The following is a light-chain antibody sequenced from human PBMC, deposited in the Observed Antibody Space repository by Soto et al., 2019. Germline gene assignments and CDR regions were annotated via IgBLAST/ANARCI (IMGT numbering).Light chain of an antibody. V-gene: IGLV2-14*01. CDR1: SSDVGAYNH. CDR3: PTYTSSGLWV. CDR2: DVT. Sequence: QSALTQPASVSGSPGQSITISCTGTSSDVGAYNHFCWYQQHPGKAPTLTIYDVTDRPSGVSNRFSGSKSGNTASLTISGLQADDEADYYCPTYTSSGLWVFGTGTKVTVL. J-gene: IGLJ1*01.